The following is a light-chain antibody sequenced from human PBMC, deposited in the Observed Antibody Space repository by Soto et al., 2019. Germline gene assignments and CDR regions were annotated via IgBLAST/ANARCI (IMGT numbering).Light chain of an antibody. V-gene: IGKV3-15*01. CDR3: QQYNDWPRA. J-gene: IGKJ4*01. CDR2: GAS. Sequence: EIVMTQSPATLSVSPGERATLSCRASQSVSSTLAWYQQKPGQAPRLLISGASTRATGIPARFSGSGSGTEFPLTISSLQSEDFAVYYCQQYNDWPRAFGGGTKVEIK. CDR1: QSVSST.